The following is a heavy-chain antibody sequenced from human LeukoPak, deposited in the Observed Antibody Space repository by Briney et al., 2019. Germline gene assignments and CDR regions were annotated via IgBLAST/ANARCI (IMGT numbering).Heavy chain of an antibody. J-gene: IGHJ4*02. CDR1: GGSISSYY. CDR2: IYYSGST. V-gene: IGHV4-59*06. D-gene: IGHD3-22*01. CDR3: ARSRYDSSGYYQYYFDY. Sequence: PSETLSLTCTVSGGSISSYYWSWIRQHPGKGLEWIGYIYYSGSTYYSPSLKSRVTISVDTSKNQFSLKLSSVTAADTAVYYCARSRYDSSGYYQYYFDYWGQGTLVTVSS.